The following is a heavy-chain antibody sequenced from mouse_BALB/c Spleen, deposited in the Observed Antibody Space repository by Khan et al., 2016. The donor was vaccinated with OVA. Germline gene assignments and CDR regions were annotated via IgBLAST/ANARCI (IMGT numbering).Heavy chain of an antibody. CDR2: IYYSGTV. CDR3: ERDFGSLYWYFDV. V-gene: IGHV3-5*02. Sequence: EVKLEVSGPGLVKPSQTVSLTCTVTGISITSGNYRWSWIRPFPGNKLEWIGNIYYSGTVTYNPSLTSRTTITRATSKNQFFLEMNSLTAEDTATDYSERDFGSLYWYFDVWGAGTTVTVSS. CDR1: GISITSGNYR. J-gene: IGHJ1*01. D-gene: IGHD1-1*01.